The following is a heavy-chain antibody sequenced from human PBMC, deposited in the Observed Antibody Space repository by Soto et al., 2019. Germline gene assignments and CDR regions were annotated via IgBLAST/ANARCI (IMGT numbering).Heavy chain of an antibody. Sequence: PSETLSLTCTVSGGSISSSTYYWGWIRQPPGKGLEWIGSIYYSGSTYYNPSLKSRVTIFVDTSKNQFSLRLSSVTAADTAVYYCASALGYCTNGACSVPFTWFDPWGQATLVTVSS. CDR2: IYYSGST. J-gene: IGHJ5*02. D-gene: IGHD2-8*01. CDR1: GGSISSSTYY. CDR3: ASALGYCTNGACSVPFTWFDP. V-gene: IGHV4-39*01.